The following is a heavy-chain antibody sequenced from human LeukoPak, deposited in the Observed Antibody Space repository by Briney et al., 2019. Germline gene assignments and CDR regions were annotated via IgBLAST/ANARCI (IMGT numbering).Heavy chain of an antibody. V-gene: IGHV4-59*08. CDR1: SDSINRDS. CDR2: ISYSGTT. Sequence: SETLSLICTVSSDSINRDSWSWVRQPPGTGLEWIGNISYSGTTNYNPSLKRRVTMSVDTSKTQISLKLYSVTAADSAVYYCGRQLEAYGLAADYWGQGTLVTVSS. CDR3: GRQLEAYGLAADY. J-gene: IGHJ4*02. D-gene: IGHD2-21*01.